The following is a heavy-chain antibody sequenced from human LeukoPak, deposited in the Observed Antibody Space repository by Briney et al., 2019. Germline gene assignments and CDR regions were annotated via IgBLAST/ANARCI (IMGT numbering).Heavy chain of an antibody. V-gene: IGHV4-39*01. J-gene: IGHJ4*02. CDR2: IYYSGST. CDR3: AKNNQLERVDY. Sequence: SETLSLTCTVSGGSISSSSYYWGWIRQPPGKGLEWIGSIYYSGSTYYNPSLKSRVTISVGTSKNQFSLKLSSVTAADTAVYYCAKNNQLERVDYWGQGTLVTVSS. CDR1: GGSISSSSYY. D-gene: IGHD1-1*01.